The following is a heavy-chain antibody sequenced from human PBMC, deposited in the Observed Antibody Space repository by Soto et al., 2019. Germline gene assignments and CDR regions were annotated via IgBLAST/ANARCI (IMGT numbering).Heavy chain of an antibody. CDR3: AKGQWLDPN. D-gene: IGHD6-19*01. CDR1: GFIFKKYD. Sequence: EVQLLESGGGFVQPGGSLRLSCAASGFIFKKYDMSWVRQAPGEGLEWVSGISGTGDRTYYADSVNGRFTISRDYSKNTLYFKMNSLRSGDTGVYYCAKGQWLDPNWGQGILVTVSS. J-gene: IGHJ4*02. CDR2: ISGTGDRT. V-gene: IGHV3-23*01.